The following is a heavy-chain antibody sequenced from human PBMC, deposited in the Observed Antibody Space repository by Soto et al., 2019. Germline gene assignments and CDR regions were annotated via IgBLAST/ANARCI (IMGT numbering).Heavy chain of an antibody. CDR3: ARRADIAAAGYYYYYMDV. D-gene: IGHD6-13*01. CDR1: GGSISSSSYY. V-gene: IGHV4-39*01. CDR2: IYYSGST. J-gene: IGHJ6*03. Sequence: SETLSLTCTVSGGSISSSSYYWGWIRQPPGKGLEWIGSIYYSGSTYYNPSLKSRVAISVDTSKNQFSLKLSSVTAADTAVYYCARRADIAAAGYYYYYMDVWGKGTTVTVSS.